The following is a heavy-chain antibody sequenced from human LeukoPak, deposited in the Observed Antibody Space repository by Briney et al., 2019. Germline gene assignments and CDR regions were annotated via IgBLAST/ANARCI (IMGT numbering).Heavy chain of an antibody. CDR2: IYYSGST. CDR3: ASTSPKYYYESSGYSSLFDN. Sequence: SETLSLTCTVSGGSISSSSYYWGWIRQPPGKGLEWIGSIYYSGSTYYNPSLKSRVTISVDTSKNQFSLKLRSVTAADTALYYCASTSPKYYYESSGYSSLFDNWGQGTLVTVSS. J-gene: IGHJ4*02. D-gene: IGHD3-22*01. CDR1: GGSISSSSYY. V-gene: IGHV4-39*07.